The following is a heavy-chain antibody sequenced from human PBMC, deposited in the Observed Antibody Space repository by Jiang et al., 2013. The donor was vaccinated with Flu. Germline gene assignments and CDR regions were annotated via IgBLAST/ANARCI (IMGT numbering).Heavy chain of an antibody. V-gene: IGHV1-46*01. Sequence: GAEVKKPGASVKVFCKTSGYTFISNYIHWVRLAPGQGLEWMGVISPGDGGTNYAQKFQDRVTMTGDTSTSTVYLELRSLRSEDTALYYCARDLARDKNFWGQGSLVTVSS. J-gene: IGHJ4*02. CDR2: ISPGDGGT. CDR3: ARDLARDKNF. CDR1: GYTFISNY. D-gene: IGHD3-10*01.